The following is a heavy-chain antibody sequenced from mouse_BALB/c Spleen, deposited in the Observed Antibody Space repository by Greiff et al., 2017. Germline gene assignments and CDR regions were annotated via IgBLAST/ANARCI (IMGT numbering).Heavy chain of an antibody. CDR3: ARGGTARLDY. V-gene: IGHV1-15*01. J-gene: IGHJ4*01. Sequence: QVQLQQSGAELVRPGASVTLSCKASGYTFTDYEMHWVKQTPVHGLEWIGAIDPETGGTAYNQKFKGKATLTADKSSSTAYMELRSLTSEDSAVYYCARGGTARLDYWGQGTSVTVSS. CDR1: GYTFTDYE. D-gene: IGHD3-1*01. CDR2: IDPETGGT.